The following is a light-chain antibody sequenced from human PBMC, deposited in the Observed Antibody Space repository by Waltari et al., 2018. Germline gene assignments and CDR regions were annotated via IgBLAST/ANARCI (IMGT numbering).Light chain of an antibody. V-gene: IGKV4-1*01. CDR1: QNLLYSNNRIY. Sequence: DIVVTQSPDSLAVSPGERASLNFKSSQNLLYSNNRIYLSWYQFKPGQPPNLLISWASVREFGVPDRFSGSGSGTDFTLTINSLQAEDVAVYYCQQYYSSPYSFGQGTRLEIK. CDR3: QQYYSSPYS. CDR2: WAS. J-gene: IGKJ2*03.